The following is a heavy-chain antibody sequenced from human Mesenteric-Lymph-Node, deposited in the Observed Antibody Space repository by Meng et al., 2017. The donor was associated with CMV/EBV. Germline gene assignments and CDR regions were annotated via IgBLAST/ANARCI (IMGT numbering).Heavy chain of an antibody. CDR2: INIGGDTI. D-gene: IGHD2-2*01. V-gene: IGHV3-48*03. Sequence: GGSLRLSCAASGFSFSTYKFHWVRQAPGKGLEWVSYINIGGDTIYYADSVTGRFTISRDNARNSPYLQMNSLTAGDTAVYYCARDRGGDCSSTSCYLNGMDVWGQGTTVTVSS. CDR3: ARDRGGDCSSTSCYLNGMDV. CDR1: GFSFSTYK. J-gene: IGHJ6*02.